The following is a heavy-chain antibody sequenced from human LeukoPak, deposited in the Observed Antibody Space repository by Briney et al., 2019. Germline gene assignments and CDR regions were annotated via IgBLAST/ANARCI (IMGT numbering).Heavy chain of an antibody. CDR1: GFPFSSYS. CDR3: ARDHLEWLVLSAFDI. D-gene: IGHD6-19*01. J-gene: IGHJ3*02. CDR2: ISSSSSYI. V-gene: IGHV3-21*01. Sequence: GSLRLSFAASGFPFSSYSMNWVRPAPGKGLEWVSSISSSSSYIYYADSVKGRFTISRDNAKNSLYLQMNSLRAEDTAVYYCARDHLEWLVLSAFDIWGQGTMVTVSS.